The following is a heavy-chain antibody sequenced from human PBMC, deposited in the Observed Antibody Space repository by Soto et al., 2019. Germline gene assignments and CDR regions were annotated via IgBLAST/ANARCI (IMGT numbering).Heavy chain of an antibody. CDR3: AHSTDRAMALDY. J-gene: IGHJ4*02. CDR2: IYWGDDK. V-gene: IGHV2-5*02. Sequence: QITLKESGPPLVKPTQTLTLTCTFSGFSLTTSGVGVGWIRQPPGKALEWLALIYWGDDKRYSPSLKSRLTITKDTSKNQVVLTMTNMDPVDTATYYCAHSTDRAMALDYWGQGTLVTVSS. D-gene: IGHD5-18*01. CDR1: GFSLTTSGVG.